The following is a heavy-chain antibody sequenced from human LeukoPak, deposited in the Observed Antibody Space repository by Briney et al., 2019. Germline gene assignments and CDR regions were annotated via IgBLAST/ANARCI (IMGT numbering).Heavy chain of an antibody. J-gene: IGHJ4*02. V-gene: IGHV3-23*01. CDR1: GFTFSSYA. D-gene: IGHD5-12*01. Sequence: GGSLRLTCAASGFTFSSYAMSWVRQAPGKGLEWVSALSGSGGSTYYADSVKGRFTISRDNSKNTLYLQMNSLRAEDTAVYYCAKDGYSGYKDPYYFDYWGQGTLVTVSS. CDR2: LSGSGGST. CDR3: AKDGYSGYKDPYYFDY.